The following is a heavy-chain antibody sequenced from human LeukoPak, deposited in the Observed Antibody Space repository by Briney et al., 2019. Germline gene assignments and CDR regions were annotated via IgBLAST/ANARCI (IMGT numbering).Heavy chain of an antibody. J-gene: IGHJ4*02. CDR1: GGSLSSYY. Sequence: SETLSLTCTVSGGSLSSYYWNWIRQSPGKGLEWRGEINHSGGTNYNPSLKSRVPMSVDTSQKQFSLRLTSVRAADTAVYYCARGRYLTTLGGAAAGFLDYWGQGTVVTVSS. D-gene: IGHD6-13*01. CDR3: ARGRYLTTLGGAAAGFLDY. CDR2: INHSGGT. V-gene: IGHV4-34*01.